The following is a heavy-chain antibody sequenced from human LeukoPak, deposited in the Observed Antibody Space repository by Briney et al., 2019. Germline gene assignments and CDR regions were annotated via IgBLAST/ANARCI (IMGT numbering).Heavy chain of an antibody. CDR2: ISYDGSSK. J-gene: IGHJ4*02. CDR3: AKGYDYFFDY. Sequence: GGSLRLSCAASGFTFSSYAMHWVRQAPGKGLEWVAVISYDGSSKYYADSVKGRFTISRDNSKNTLYLQMNSLRAEDTAVYYCAKGYDYFFDYWGQGTLVTVSS. CDR1: GFTFSSYA. V-gene: IGHV3-30-3*01. D-gene: IGHD2-2*01.